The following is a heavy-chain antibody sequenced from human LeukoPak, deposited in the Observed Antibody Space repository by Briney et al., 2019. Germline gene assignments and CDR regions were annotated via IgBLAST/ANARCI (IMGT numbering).Heavy chain of an antibody. CDR3: ARDQVYSYGYYYHYYMDV. Sequence: GASVKVSCKASGGTFSSYAISWVRQAPGQGLEWMGGINPNSGGTNYAQKFQGRVTMTRDTSISTAYMELSRLRSDDTAVYYCARDQVYSYGYYYHYYMDVWGKGTTVTVSS. CDR2: INPNSGGT. J-gene: IGHJ6*03. CDR1: GGTFSSYA. V-gene: IGHV1-2*02. D-gene: IGHD5-18*01.